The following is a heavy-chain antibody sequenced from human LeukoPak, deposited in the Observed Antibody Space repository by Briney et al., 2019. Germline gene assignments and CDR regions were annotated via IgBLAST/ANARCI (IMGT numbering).Heavy chain of an antibody. D-gene: IGHD3-10*01. Sequence: GGSLRLSCAASGFTFDDYGMSWVRQAPGKGLEWVSGINWNGGSTGYADSVKGRFTISRDNAKNSLYLQMNGLRAEDTALYYCARWSSTQPVSYYYYMDVWGKGTTVTVSS. CDR2: INWNGGST. J-gene: IGHJ6*03. V-gene: IGHV3-20*04. CDR1: GFTFDDYG. CDR3: ARWSSTQPVSYYYYMDV.